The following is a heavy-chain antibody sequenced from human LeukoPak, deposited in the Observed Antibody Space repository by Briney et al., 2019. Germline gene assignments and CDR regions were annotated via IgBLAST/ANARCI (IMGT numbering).Heavy chain of an antibody. V-gene: IGHV3-23*01. CDR2: ISGSGGST. CDR1: GFTFSSYG. Sequence: GGSLRLSCAASGFTFSSYGMSWVRQAPGKGLEWVSAISGSGGSTYYAASVKGRFTISRDNSKNTLYLKMNSLRAEDTAVYYCAKDRPVVTPGLFDYWGQGTLVTVSS. J-gene: IGHJ4*02. D-gene: IGHD4-23*01. CDR3: AKDRPVVTPGLFDY.